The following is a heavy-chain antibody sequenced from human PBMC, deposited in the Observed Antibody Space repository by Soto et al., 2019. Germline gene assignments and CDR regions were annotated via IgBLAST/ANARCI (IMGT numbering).Heavy chain of an antibody. CDR1: GSAFSTYA. D-gene: IGHD2-15*01. Sequence: EMQLVESGGGLVQPGGSLRLSCADSGSAFSTYAMSWVRQGPRKGLEWVSTISGSGGSTYYADSVKGRFTVSRDNSNNIVYLQMSSLRAEDTAMYYCAHGLHRPGGYYYYAMAAWGQGTTVIVSS. V-gene: IGHV3-23*04. CDR2: ISGSGGST. CDR3: AHGLHRPGGYYYYAMAA. J-gene: IGHJ6*02.